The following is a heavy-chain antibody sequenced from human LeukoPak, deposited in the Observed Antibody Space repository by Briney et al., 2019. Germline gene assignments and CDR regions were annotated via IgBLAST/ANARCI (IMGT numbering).Heavy chain of an antibody. J-gene: IGHJ4*02. V-gene: IGHV1-46*01. Sequence: PGASVKVSCKASGYTFTSYYMHWVRQAPGQGLEWMGIINPSGGSTSYAQKFQGRVTMTRDTSTSTVYMELSSLRSEDTAVYYCARSGVSGSGSYYNFDYWGQGTLVTVPS. CDR1: GYTFTSYY. CDR2: INPSGGST. CDR3: ARSGVSGSGSYYNFDY. D-gene: IGHD3-10*01.